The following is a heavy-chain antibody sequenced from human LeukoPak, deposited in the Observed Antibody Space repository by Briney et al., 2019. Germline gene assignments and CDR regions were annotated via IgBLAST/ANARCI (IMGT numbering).Heavy chain of an antibody. Sequence: GGSLRLSCAASGFTFSSYSMNWVRQAPGKGLEWVSSISSSSSYISYADSVTGRFTISRDNAKNSLYLQMNSLRAEDTAVYYCASLGYDSSGYYYAWGQGTLVTVSS. D-gene: IGHD3-22*01. CDR3: ASLGYDSSGYYYA. CDR1: GFTFSSYS. CDR2: ISSSSSYI. V-gene: IGHV3-21*01. J-gene: IGHJ5*02.